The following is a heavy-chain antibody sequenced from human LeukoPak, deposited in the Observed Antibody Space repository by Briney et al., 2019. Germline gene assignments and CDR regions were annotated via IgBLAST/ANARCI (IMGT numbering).Heavy chain of an antibody. CDR2: INHSGST. D-gene: IGHD3-10*01. J-gene: IGHJ4*02. Sequence: SETLSPTCAVYGGTFSGYYWSWIRQPPGKGLEWIGEINHSGSTNYNPSLKSRVTISVDTSKNQFSLKLSSVTAADTAVYYCARGRIWFGELGIDYWGQGTLVTVSS. CDR1: GGTFSGYY. V-gene: IGHV4-34*01. CDR3: ARGRIWFGELGIDY.